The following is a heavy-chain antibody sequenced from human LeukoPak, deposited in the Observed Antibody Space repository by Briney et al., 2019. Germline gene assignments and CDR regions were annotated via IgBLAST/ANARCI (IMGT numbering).Heavy chain of an antibody. V-gene: IGHV4-59*01. Sequence: PSETLSLTCTVSGGSISSYYWSWIRQPPGKGLEWIGYIYYSGSTNYNPSLKSRVTISVDTSKNQFSLKLSSVTAADTAVYYCASSQYCGGDCYTTAIYAFDIWGQGTMVTVSS. CDR2: IYYSGST. J-gene: IGHJ3*02. D-gene: IGHD2-21*02. CDR3: ASSQYCGGDCYTTAIYAFDI. CDR1: GGSISSYY.